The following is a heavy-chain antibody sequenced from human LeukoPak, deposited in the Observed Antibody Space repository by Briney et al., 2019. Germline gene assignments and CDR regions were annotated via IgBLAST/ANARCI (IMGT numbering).Heavy chain of an antibody. D-gene: IGHD4-17*01. CDR2: ISSSSSTI. CDR3: AKRGTVTTFGHCDY. J-gene: IGHJ4*02. Sequence: GGSLRLSCAASGFTFSSYTMNWVRQAPGKGLEWVSYISSSSSTIYYADSVKGRFTISGDISKNTLYLQMNSLRAEDTAVYYCAKRGTVTTFGHCDYWGQGTLVTVPS. CDR1: GFTFSSYT. V-gene: IGHV3-48*01.